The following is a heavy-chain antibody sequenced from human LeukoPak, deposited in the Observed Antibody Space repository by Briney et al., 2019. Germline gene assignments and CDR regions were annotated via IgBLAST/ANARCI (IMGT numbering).Heavy chain of an antibody. J-gene: IGHJ6*03. CDR2: IYYSGSS. Sequence: PSETLSLTCNVSGGSISGYHWSWIRQPPGKGLEWLGYIYYSGSSNYNPSLKSRVTMSADTSKNQFSLKLSSVTAADTAVYYCARVPRSYYYYYYMDVWGKGTTVAVSS. V-gene: IGHV4-59*01. CDR3: ARVPRSYYYYYYMDV. CDR1: GGSISGYH.